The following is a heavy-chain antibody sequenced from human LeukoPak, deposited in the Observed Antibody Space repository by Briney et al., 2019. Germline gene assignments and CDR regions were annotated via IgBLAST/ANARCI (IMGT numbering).Heavy chain of an antibody. CDR1: GFTFSSYG. D-gene: IGHD3-10*01. V-gene: IGHV3-30*02. J-gene: IGHJ4*02. CDR3: ARVLGDNGYGSGYYEY. Sequence: GGSLRLSCAASGFTFSSYGMHWVRQAPGKGLEWVAFIRYDGSNKYYADSVKGRFTVSRDNAKNSLYLQMNSLRAEDTAVYYCARVLGDNGYGSGYYEYWGQGALVTVSS. CDR2: IRYDGSNK.